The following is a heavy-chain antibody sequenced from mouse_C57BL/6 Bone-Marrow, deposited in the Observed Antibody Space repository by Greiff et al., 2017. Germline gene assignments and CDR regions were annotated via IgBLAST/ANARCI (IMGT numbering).Heavy chain of an antibody. V-gene: IGHV5-6*01. CDR2: ISSGGSYT. CDR3: ARDFYGSPDY. J-gene: IGHJ2*01. CDR1: GFTFSSYG. D-gene: IGHD1-1*01. Sequence: EVKVVESGGDLVKPGGSLKLSCAASGFTFSSYGMSWVRQTPDKRLEWVATISSGGSYTYYPDSVKGRFTISRDNAKNTRYLQMSSLKSEDTAMYDCARDFYGSPDYWGQGTTLTVSS.